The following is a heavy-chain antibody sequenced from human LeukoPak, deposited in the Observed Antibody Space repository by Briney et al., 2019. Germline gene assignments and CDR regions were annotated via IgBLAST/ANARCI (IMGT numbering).Heavy chain of an antibody. CDR3: AKDSNYEYYYYYMDV. CDR1: GFTFDDYA. J-gene: IGHJ6*03. Sequence: GRSLRLSCAASGFTFDDYAMHWVRQAPGKGLEWVSGISWNSGSIGYADSVKGRFIISRDNAKNSLYLQMNSLRAEDMALYYCAKDSNYEYYYYYMDVWGKGTTVTVSS. V-gene: IGHV3-9*03. D-gene: IGHD1-7*01. CDR2: ISWNSGSI.